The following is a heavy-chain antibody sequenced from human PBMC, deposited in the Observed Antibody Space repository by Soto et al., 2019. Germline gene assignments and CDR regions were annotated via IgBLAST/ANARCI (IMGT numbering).Heavy chain of an antibody. J-gene: IGHJ3*02. CDR3: ARDSYYDILTGYSRNAFDI. CDR1: GYTFIGYY. V-gene: IGHV1-2*02. Sequence: QAHLVQSGAEVKKPGASVKVSCKASGYTFIGYYMHWVRQAPGQGLEWLGWINPNSGATIYAQKFQGRVTMTRDTSINTAYMELNRLRSDDTAVYYCARDSYYDILTGYSRNAFDIWGQGTMVTVSS. D-gene: IGHD3-9*01. CDR2: INPNSGAT.